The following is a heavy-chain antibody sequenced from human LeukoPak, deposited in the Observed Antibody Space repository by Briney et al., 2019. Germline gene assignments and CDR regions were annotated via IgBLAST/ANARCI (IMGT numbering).Heavy chain of an antibody. V-gene: IGHV4-59*01. J-gene: IGHJ6*03. CDR2: VDHTGST. Sequence: SETLSLTCSVSDDSITMYYWTWIRQPPGKGLEWIGYVDHTGSTNFNPSLNGRVSISRDTSKNLFPLRLRSVTAADTAVYFCARGRVSSSTWYSTYYYYFYMDVWGKGTTVTVSS. D-gene: IGHD4-11*01. CDR3: ARGRVSSSTWYSTYYYYFYMDV. CDR1: DDSITMYY.